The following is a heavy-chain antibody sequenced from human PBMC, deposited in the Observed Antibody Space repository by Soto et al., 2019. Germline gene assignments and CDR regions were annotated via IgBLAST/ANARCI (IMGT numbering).Heavy chain of an antibody. Sequence: QVQLQQWGAGLLKPSETLSLTCAVYGGSFSGYYWSWIRQPPGKGLEWIGEINHSGSTNYNPSLNRRVTTSVDTSKNQSSLKLSSVTAADTAVYYCARGDCSGGSCYSTGDYWGQGTLVTVSS. CDR1: GGSFSGYY. CDR3: ARGDCSGGSCYSTGDY. CDR2: INHSGST. V-gene: IGHV4-34*01. J-gene: IGHJ4*02. D-gene: IGHD2-15*01.